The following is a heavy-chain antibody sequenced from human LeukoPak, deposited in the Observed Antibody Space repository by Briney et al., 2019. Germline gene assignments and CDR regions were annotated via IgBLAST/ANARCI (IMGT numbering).Heavy chain of an antibody. V-gene: IGHV4-61*02. CDR3: ARETKDIYSPSWGLYDTYYYIDA. Sequence: SETLSLTCTVSSGSMDGGLYYWTWIRQPAGKGLEWIGRISSSGGTTYNPSLRSRVTITLDTSKNNFSLKVTSVTAAGTAVYYCARETKDIYSPSWGLYDTYYYIDAWGSGTTVTVAS. D-gene: IGHD5/OR15-5a*01. CDR2: ISSSGGT. J-gene: IGHJ6*03. CDR1: SGSMDGGLYY.